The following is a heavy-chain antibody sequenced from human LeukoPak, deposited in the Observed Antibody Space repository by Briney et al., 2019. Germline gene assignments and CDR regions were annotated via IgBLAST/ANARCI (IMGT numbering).Heavy chain of an antibody. V-gene: IGHV3-64*02. CDR3: ARDGSYSPYYYYYGMDV. CDR2: ISPSGDRT. Sequence: GGSLRLSCAASGFTFSNHPMHWVRQASGKRLEYVSAISPSGDRTWYADSVKGRFTISRDNSKNTMYLQMGSLRPEDMGVYYCARDGSYSPYYYYYGMDVWGQGTTVTVSS. J-gene: IGHJ6*02. CDR1: GFTFSNHP. D-gene: IGHD1-26*01.